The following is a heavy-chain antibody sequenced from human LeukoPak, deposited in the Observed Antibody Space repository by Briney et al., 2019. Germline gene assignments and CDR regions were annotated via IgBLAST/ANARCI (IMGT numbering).Heavy chain of an antibody. V-gene: IGHV3-48*02. CDR3: ARDQGLLVVAGRFGY. D-gene: IGHD6-19*01. J-gene: IGHJ4*02. Sequence: PGGSLRLSCAASGFTFSTYSMNWVRQAPGKGLEWLSYIRSGGTINYADSVKGRFIISRDNAKNSLYLQMNSLRDEDTAVYYCARDQGLLVVAGRFGYWGQGTLVTVSS. CDR1: GFTFSTYS. CDR2: IRSGGTI.